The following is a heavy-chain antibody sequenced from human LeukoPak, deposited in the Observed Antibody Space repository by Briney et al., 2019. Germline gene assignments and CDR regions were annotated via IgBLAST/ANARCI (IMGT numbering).Heavy chain of an antibody. D-gene: IGHD3-10*01. J-gene: IGHJ4*02. CDR2: ISSSSSYT. V-gene: IGHV3-21*05. CDR1: GFTFSSSA. Sequence: PGGSLRLSCAASGFTFSSSAMSWVRQAPGKGLEWVSYISSSSSYTNYADSVKGRFTISRDNAKNSLYLQMNSLRAEDTAVYYCARDRHNDITMVRDYYFDYWGQGTLVTVSS. CDR3: ARDRHNDITMVRDYYFDY.